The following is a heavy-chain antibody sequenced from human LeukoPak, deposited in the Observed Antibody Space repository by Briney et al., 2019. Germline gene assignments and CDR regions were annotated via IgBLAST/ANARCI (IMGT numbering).Heavy chain of an antibody. CDR3: ARPVAAAGPDDY. V-gene: IGHV3-11*03. CDR1: GFTFSDYY. J-gene: IGHJ4*02. Sequence: GGSLRLSCAASGFTFSDYYMSWIRQAPGKGLEWVSYISSSSSYTNYADSVKGRFTISRDNAKNSLYLQMNSLRAEDTAVYYCARPVAAAGPDDYWGQGTLVTVSS. D-gene: IGHD6-13*01. CDR2: ISSSSSYT.